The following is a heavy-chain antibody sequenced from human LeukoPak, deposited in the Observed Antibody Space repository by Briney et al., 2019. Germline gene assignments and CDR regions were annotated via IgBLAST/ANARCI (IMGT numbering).Heavy chain of an antibody. D-gene: IGHD4-23*01. V-gene: IGHV1-2*02. CDR1: GYTFTGYY. J-gene: IGHJ3*02. CDR2: INPNSGGT. CDR3: ARGTGYGGKGSNAFDI. Sequence: VASVKVSCKASGYTFTGYYMHWVRQAPGQGLEWMGWINPNSGGTNYAQKFQGRVTMTRDTSISTAYMELSRLRSDDTAVYYCARGTGYGGKGSNAFDIWGQGTMVTVSS.